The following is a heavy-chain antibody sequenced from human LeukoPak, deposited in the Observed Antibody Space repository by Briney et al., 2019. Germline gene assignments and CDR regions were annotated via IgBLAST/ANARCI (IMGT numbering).Heavy chain of an antibody. J-gene: IGHJ3*02. Sequence: PSQTLSLTCGISGDTVSSNRVSWNWIRQSPSRGLEWLGRTYYRSKWYNDYAISVRCRITINPDTSKNQFSLQLNSVTPEDTAVYYCARDWGTLTDGFDIWGQGTMVIVSS. CDR2: TYYRSKWYN. CDR3: ARDWGTLTDGFDI. CDR1: GDTVSSNRVS. D-gene: IGHD3-16*01. V-gene: IGHV6-1*01.